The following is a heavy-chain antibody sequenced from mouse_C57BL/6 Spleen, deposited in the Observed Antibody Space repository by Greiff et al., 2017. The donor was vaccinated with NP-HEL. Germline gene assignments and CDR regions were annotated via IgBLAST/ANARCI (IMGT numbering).Heavy chain of an antibody. CDR1: GFTFSSYA. CDR2: ISDGGSYT. D-gene: IGHD2-10*02. J-gene: IGHJ2*01. Sequence: EVQRVESGGGLVKPGGSLKLSCAASGFTFSSYAMSWVRQTPEKRLEWVATISDGGSYTYYPDNVKGRFTISRDNAKNNLYLQMSHLKSEDTAMYYCAREGGYGNYYFDYWGQGTTLTVSS. V-gene: IGHV5-4*01. CDR3: AREGGYGNYYFDY.